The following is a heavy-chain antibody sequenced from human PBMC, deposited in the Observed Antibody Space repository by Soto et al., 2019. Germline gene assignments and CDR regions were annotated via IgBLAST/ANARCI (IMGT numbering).Heavy chain of an antibody. D-gene: IGHD6-19*01. V-gene: IGHV3-74*01. CDR3: AGSASYNWFDH. J-gene: IGHJ5*02. CDR2: IKSDGSTT. Sequence: EVQLVESGGGLVQPGGSLRLSCAASGFTFSSYWMHWVRQAPGKGLVWVSRIKSDGSTTYYADSVQGRFTSSRDNAKNTLYLHMNSLRAEDTALYYCAGSASYNWFDHWGQGTLVTVSS. CDR1: GFTFSSYW.